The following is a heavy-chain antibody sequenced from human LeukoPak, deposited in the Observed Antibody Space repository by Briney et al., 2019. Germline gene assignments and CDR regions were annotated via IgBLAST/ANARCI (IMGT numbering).Heavy chain of an antibody. CDR3: AITHCSSTSCYDYYYYYMDV. J-gene: IGHJ6*03. CDR1: GYTFTGYY. CDR2: INPNSGGT. Sequence: GASVKVSCKASGYTFTGYYMHWVRQAPGQGLEWMGWINPNSGGTNYAQKFQGRVTMTRDTSISTAYMELSSLRSDDTAVYYCAITHCSSTSCYDYYYYYMDVWGKGTTVTISS. V-gene: IGHV1-2*02. D-gene: IGHD2-2*01.